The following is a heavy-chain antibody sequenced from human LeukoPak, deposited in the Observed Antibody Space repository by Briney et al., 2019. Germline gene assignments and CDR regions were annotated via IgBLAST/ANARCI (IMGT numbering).Heavy chain of an antibody. D-gene: IGHD3-22*01. V-gene: IGHV3-7*01. Sequence: GGSLRLSCAASGFTFSTYWMSWVRQAPGKGLEWAANIKEDGSEKYYGDSVKGRFTISRDNAKNSLYLEMNSLRVEDTAVYYCARDSSGYQWGQGTLVTVSS. CDR1: GFTFSTYW. CDR2: IKEDGSEK. J-gene: IGHJ4*02. CDR3: ARDSSGYQ.